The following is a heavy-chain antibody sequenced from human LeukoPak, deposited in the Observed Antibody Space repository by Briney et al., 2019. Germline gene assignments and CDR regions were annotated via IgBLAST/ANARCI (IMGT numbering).Heavy chain of an antibody. V-gene: IGHV4-4*02. J-gene: IGHJ5*02. CDR3: ARMRIAAAAAGGWFDP. CDR1: GGSISSSNW. D-gene: IGHD6-13*01. Sequence: SETLSLTCAVSGGSISSSNWWSWVRQPPGKGLEWIGEIYHSGSTNYNPSLKSRVTISVDKSKNQFSLKLSSVTAADTAVYYCARMRIAAAAAGGWFDPWGQGTLVTVSS. CDR2: IYHSGST.